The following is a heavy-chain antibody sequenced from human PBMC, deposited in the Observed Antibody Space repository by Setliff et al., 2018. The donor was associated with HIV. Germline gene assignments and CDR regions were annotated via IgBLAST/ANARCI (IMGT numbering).Heavy chain of an antibody. D-gene: IGHD1-26*01. CDR3: ARHDAVGGTPLIHAFDI. J-gene: IGHJ3*02. Sequence: GESLKISCEGAGYTFSKYWIGWVRQMPGKGLEWMGIIYPGDSDSKYNPSFQGQVTISADKSISTAYLQWSSLKASDSAMYYCARHDAVGGTPLIHAFDIWGQGTMVTVSS. V-gene: IGHV5-51*01. CDR1: GYTFSKYW. CDR2: IYPGDSDS.